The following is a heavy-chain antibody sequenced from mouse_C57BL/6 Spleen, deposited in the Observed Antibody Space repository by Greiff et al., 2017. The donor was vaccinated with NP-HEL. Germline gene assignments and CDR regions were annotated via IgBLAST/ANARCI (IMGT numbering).Heavy chain of an antibody. Sequence: VQLQQSGAELVKPGASVKLSCKASGYTFTEYTIHWVKQRSGQGLEWIGWFYPGSGSIKYNEKFKDKATLTADKSSSTVYMELSRLTSEGSAVYFCARHEGPYLLPRGGYAMDYWGQGTSVTVSS. CDR2: FYPGSGSI. CDR1: GYTFTEYT. V-gene: IGHV1-62-2*01. J-gene: IGHJ4*01. CDR3: ARHEGPYLLPRGGYAMDY. D-gene: IGHD1-1*01.